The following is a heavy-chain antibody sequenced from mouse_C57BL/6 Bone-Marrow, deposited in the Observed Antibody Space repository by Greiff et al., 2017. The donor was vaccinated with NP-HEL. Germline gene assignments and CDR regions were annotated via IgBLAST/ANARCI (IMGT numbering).Heavy chain of an antibody. CDR3: AMDYYGSSYYAMDY. D-gene: IGHD1-1*01. J-gene: IGHJ4*01. CDR1: GFTFSDYG. V-gene: IGHV5-17*01. Sequence: EVQLVESGGGLVKPGGSLKLSCAASGFTFSDYGMHWVRQAPEKGLEWVASISSGSSTIYYADTVKGRFTISRDNAKNTLFLQMTSLRSEDTAMYYCAMDYYGSSYYAMDYWGQGTSVTVSS. CDR2: ISSGSSTI.